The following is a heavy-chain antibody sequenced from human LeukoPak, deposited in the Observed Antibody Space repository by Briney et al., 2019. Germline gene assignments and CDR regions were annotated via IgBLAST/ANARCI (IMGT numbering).Heavy chain of an antibody. V-gene: IGHV1-8*01. Sequence: GASVKVSCKASGYTFTSYDINWVRQATGQGLEWMGWMNPNSGNTGYAQKFQGRVTMTRNTSISTAYMELSSLRSEDTAVYYCARADRPTRQWIQLWLDYYYYGMDVWGQGTTVTVSS. J-gene: IGHJ6*02. CDR1: GYTFTSYD. CDR2: MNPNSGNT. D-gene: IGHD5-18*01. CDR3: ARADRPTRQWIQLWLDYYYYGMDV.